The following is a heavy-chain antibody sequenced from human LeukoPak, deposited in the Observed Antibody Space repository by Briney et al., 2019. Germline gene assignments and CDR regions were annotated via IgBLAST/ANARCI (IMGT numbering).Heavy chain of an antibody. J-gene: IGHJ3*02. CDR3: ARDSYLFGYGGNSDAFDI. V-gene: IGHV1-8*01. Sequence: ASVKVSCKASGYTFTSYDIDWVRQAAGQGLEWMGWMNPNSANTGYAQKFQGRVTITRNTSISTAYMELSSLTSEDTAVYYCARDSYLFGYGGNSDAFDIWGQGTMVTVSS. CDR2: MNPNSANT. CDR1: GYTFTSYD. D-gene: IGHD4-23*01.